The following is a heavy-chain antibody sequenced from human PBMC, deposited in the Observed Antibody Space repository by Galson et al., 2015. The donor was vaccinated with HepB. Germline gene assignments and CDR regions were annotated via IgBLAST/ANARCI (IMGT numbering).Heavy chain of an antibody. V-gene: IGHV5-51*01. D-gene: IGHD2-2*01. CDR3: ARLYCSSTSCYYGARYFDL. J-gene: IGHJ2*01. CDR2: IWPGDSDT. CDR1: GYIFTTYW. Sequence: QSGAEVKKPGESLRISCMGSGYIFTTYWIGWVRQMPGKGLEWMGIIWPGDSDTRYNPSFQGQVTISADKSIDTVYLQWSSLKASDTAMYYCARLYCSSTSCYYGARYFDLWGRGTLVTVSS.